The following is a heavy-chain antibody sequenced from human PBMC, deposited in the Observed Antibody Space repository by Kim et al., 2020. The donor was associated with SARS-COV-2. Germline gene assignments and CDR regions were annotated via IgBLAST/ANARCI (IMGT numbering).Heavy chain of an antibody. CDR1: GGSFRSHA. D-gene: IGHD2-2*01. J-gene: IGHJ6*02. V-gene: IGHV1-69*13. CDR2: IIPVLGTS. Sequence: SVKVSCKASGGSFRSHAINWVRQAPGQGLEWMAGIIPVLGTSSNAQKFQGRVTITADESTNTAYMQLSGLRSEDTAVYYCARGGSDGFVVPADDNYYFYGMDVWGQGTTVTVSS. CDR3: ARGGSDGFVVPADDNYYFYGMDV.